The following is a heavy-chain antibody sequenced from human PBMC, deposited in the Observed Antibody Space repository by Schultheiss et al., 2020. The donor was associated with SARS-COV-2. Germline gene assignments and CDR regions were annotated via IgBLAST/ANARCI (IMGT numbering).Heavy chain of an antibody. CDR2: IYYSGST. V-gene: IGHV4-59*12. J-gene: IGHJ5*02. CDR3: ARTSRDTIFGVVTQFDP. Sequence: SETLSLTCAVYGGSFSGYYWSWIRQPPGKGLEWIGYIYYSGSTNYNPSLKSRVTISVDTSKNQFSLKLSSVTAADTAVYYCARTSRDTIFGVVTQFDPWGQGTLVTVSS. D-gene: IGHD3-3*01. CDR1: GGSFSGYY.